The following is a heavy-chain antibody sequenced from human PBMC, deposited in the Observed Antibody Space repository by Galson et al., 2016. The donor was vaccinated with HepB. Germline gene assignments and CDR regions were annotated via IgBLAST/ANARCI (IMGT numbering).Heavy chain of an antibody. D-gene: IGHD2-15*01. J-gene: IGHJ5*02. CDR3: KRWATRGGFDP. CDR1: GFTFSNYD. Sequence: SLRLSCAASGFTFSNYDMHWVRQDTGKGLEWVSGINTAGDTYYPGSVKGRFTISRENAKNSLYLQMNSLRAGDTAVYYCKRWATRGGFDPWGQGTLVTVSS. CDR2: INTAGDT. V-gene: IGHV3-13*01.